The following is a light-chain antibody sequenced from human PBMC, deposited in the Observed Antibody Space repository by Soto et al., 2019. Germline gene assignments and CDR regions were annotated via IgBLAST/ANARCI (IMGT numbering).Light chain of an antibody. Sequence: DIVMTQSPGTLSVSPGERATLYCRASQSVNSNLSWYQQKPGQAPRLLINGASTRATGIPARFGGSGSGKEFTLTINSLQSEDFAVYYWQQYHNWPRTFGQGTKLEI. CDR3: QQYHNWPRT. CDR1: QSVNSN. V-gene: IGKV3-15*01. J-gene: IGKJ2*02. CDR2: GAS.